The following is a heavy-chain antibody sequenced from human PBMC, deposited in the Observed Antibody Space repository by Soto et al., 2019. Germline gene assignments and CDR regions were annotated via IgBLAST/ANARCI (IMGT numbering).Heavy chain of an antibody. Sequence: GGSLRLSCAASEFSFDDYAMSWVRQAPGKGLEWVSSITYTGVSTYYVDSVKGRFTISRGNSKDTLYLQMNSLRAEDTAIYYCAKASVWYPYFDSWGQGTLVTVSS. J-gene: IGHJ4*02. CDR1: EFSFDDYA. CDR3: AKASVWYPYFDS. CDR2: ITYTGVST. D-gene: IGHD6-13*01. V-gene: IGHV3-23*01.